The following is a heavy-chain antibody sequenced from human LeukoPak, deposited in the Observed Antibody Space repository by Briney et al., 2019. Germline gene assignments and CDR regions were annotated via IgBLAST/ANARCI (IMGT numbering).Heavy chain of an antibody. CDR3: VKGGQDCSPTTCYYD. CDR2: ISGSGST. J-gene: IGHJ4*02. D-gene: IGHD2-2*01. CDR1: GYIFNNYA. Sequence: GGSLRLSCVASGYIFNNYAVSWVRQAPGKGLGWVSAISGSGSTYYADSVKGRFTISRDNSKNTGYLQMNSLRAEDTAVYYCVKGGQDCSPTTCYYDWGQGTLVTVSS. V-gene: IGHV3-23*01.